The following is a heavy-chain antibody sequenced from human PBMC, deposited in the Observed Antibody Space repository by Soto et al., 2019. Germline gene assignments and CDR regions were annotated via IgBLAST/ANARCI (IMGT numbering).Heavy chain of an antibody. CDR2: ISGSGVST. CDR1: GFTFSSYA. CDR3: AKDPVGGVNWFDP. J-gene: IGHJ5*02. D-gene: IGHD3-10*01. V-gene: IGHV3-23*01. Sequence: GGSLRLSCAASGFTFSSYAMSWVRQAPGKGLEWVSAISGSGVSTYYADSVKGRFTISRDNSKNTLYLQMNSLRSEDTAVYYCAKDPVGGVNWFDPWGQGTLVTVSS.